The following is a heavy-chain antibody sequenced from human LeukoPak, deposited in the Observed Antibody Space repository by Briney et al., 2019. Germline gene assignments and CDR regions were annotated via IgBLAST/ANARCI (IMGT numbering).Heavy chain of an antibody. V-gene: IGHV3-7*01. D-gene: IGHD3-10*01. Sequence: GGSLRLSCAASGFTFSSYEMNWVRQAPGKGLEWVANIKQDGSEKYYVDSVKGRFTISRDNAKNSLYLQMNSLRAEDTAVYYCARDRITMVRGVIFLTGYYYYMDVWGKGTTVTIFS. CDR3: ARDRITMVRGVIFLTGYYYYMDV. CDR1: GFTFSSYE. CDR2: IKQDGSEK. J-gene: IGHJ6*03.